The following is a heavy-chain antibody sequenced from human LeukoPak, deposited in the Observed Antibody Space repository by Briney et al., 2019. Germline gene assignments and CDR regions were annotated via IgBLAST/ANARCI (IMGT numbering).Heavy chain of an antibody. CDR3: AKDQKWLRPNWLLGYYFDY. Sequence: PGGSLRLSCAASGFTFSSYGMHWVRQAPGKGLEWVAFIRYDGSNKYYADSVKGRFTISRDNSKNTLYLQMNSLRAEDTAVYYCAKDQKWLRPNWLLGYYFDYWGQGTLVTVSS. CDR2: IRYDGSNK. J-gene: IGHJ4*02. D-gene: IGHD5-12*01. CDR1: GFTFSSYG. V-gene: IGHV3-30*02.